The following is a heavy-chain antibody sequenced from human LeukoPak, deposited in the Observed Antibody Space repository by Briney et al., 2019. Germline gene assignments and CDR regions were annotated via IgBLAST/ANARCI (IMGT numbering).Heavy chain of an antibody. J-gene: IGHJ4*02. CDR2: INSDGSST. V-gene: IGHV3-74*01. D-gene: IGHD2-2*01. CDR1: GFTFSSYW. Sequence: GGSLGLSCAASGFTFSSYWMHWVRQAPGKGLVWVSRINSDGSSTSYADSVKGRFTISRDNAKNTLYLQMNSLRAEDTAVYYCAREGYQLPYFDYWGQGTLVTVSS. CDR3: AREGYQLPYFDY.